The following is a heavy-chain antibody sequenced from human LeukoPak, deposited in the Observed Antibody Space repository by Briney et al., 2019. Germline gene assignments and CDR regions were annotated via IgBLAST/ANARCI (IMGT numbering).Heavy chain of an antibody. Sequence: GGSLRLSCTASGFTFGDYAMSWVRQAPGKGMEWVGFIRSKAYGGTTEYAAPVKGRFTISRDDSKSIAYLQMNSLKTEDTAVYYCTRDRERYSDSSGYYNYWGQGTPVTVSS. D-gene: IGHD3-22*01. CDR3: TRDRERYSDSSGYYNY. V-gene: IGHV3-49*04. J-gene: IGHJ4*02. CDR2: IRSKAYGGTT. CDR1: GFTFGDYA.